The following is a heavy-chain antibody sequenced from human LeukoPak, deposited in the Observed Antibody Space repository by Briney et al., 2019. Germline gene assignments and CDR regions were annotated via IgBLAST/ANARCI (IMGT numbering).Heavy chain of an antibody. CDR1: GYTFTSYG. D-gene: IGHD6-13*01. Sequence: ASVKVSCKASGYTFTSYGISWVRQAPGHGLEWMGWISAYNGNTNYAQKLQGRVTMTTDTSTSTAYMELRSLRSDDTAVYYCARGSGYSIKGYYYYYGMDVWGQGTTVTVSS. CDR3: ARGSGYSIKGYYYYYGMDV. J-gene: IGHJ6*02. V-gene: IGHV1-18*01. CDR2: ISAYNGNT.